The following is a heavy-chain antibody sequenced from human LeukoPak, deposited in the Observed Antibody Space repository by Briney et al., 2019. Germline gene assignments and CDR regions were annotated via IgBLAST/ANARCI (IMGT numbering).Heavy chain of an antibody. Sequence: PGGSLRVSCAASGFTVSSNYMSWVRQAPGNGLEWVSVIYSGGSTYYADSVKGRFTISRDNSKNTLYLQMNSLRAEDTAVYYCARSPRYCSGGRCSPDAFDIWGQGTMVTVSS. CDR2: IYSGGST. CDR1: GFTVSSNY. V-gene: IGHV3-66*01. J-gene: IGHJ3*02. CDR3: ARSPRYCSGGRCSPDAFDI. D-gene: IGHD2-15*01.